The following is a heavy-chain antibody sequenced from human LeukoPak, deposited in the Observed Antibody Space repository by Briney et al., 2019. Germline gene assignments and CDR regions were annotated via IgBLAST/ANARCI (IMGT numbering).Heavy chain of an antibody. Sequence: GGSLRLSCVGSGFTFNTYWIHWVRQAPGKGLVWVSRVNEDGSETNYADSVKGRFTLSRDNAKNTVYLQMNNLRAEDTAAYYCARAKPADIDLWGRGTLVTVSS. CDR3: ARAKPADIDL. CDR1: GFTFNTYW. CDR2: VNEDGSET. J-gene: IGHJ2*01. V-gene: IGHV3-74*01.